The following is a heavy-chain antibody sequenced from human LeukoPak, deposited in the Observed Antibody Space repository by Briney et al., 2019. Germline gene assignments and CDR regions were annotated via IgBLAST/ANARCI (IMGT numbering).Heavy chain of an antibody. CDR2: IKSDGSTT. V-gene: IGHV3-74*01. J-gene: IGHJ4*02. Sequence: GGSLTLSCAVSGFTFSSYWMHWVRQAPGKGLVWVSRIKSDGSTTTYADSVKGRFTISRDNAKNTLFLQMNSLRAEDTAVYYCASGSFCTNGVCYKGFDYWGQGTLVSVSS. CDR3: ASGSFCTNGVCYKGFDY. D-gene: IGHD2-8*01. CDR1: GFTFSSYW.